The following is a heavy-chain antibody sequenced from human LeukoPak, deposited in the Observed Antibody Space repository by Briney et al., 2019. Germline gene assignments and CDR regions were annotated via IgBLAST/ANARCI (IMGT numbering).Heavy chain of an antibody. CDR1: GFTFSSYA. CDR3: TTDLSYYDSSGYPY. J-gene: IGHJ4*02. V-gene: IGHV3-30-3*01. D-gene: IGHD3-22*01. Sequence: GGSLRLSCAASGFTFSSYAMHWVRQAPGKGLEWVAVISYDGSNKYYAAPVKGRFTISRDDSKNTLYLQVDSLKVEDTAVYYCTTDLSYYDSSGYPYWGQGTLVTVSS. CDR2: ISYDGSNK.